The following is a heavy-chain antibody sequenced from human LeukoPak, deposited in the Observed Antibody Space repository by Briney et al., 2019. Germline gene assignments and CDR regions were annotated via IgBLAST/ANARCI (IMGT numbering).Heavy chain of an antibody. J-gene: IGHJ4*02. V-gene: IGHV3-30-3*01. CDR3: ARDASPYDSSGYPYFHFDY. D-gene: IGHD3-22*01. CDR1: GNYW. Sequence: PGGSLRLSCAASGNYWMRWVRQAPGKGLEWVAVISYDGSNKYYADSVKGRFTISRDNSKNTLYLQMNSLRAEDTAVYYCARDASPYDSSGYPYFHFDYWGQGTLVTVSS. CDR2: ISYDGSNK.